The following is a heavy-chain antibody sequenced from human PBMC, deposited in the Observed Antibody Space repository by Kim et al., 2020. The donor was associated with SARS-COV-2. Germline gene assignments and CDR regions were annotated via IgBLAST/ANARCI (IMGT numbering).Heavy chain of an antibody. CDR3: ARESPWCSGDTCYSRWFSS. V-gene: IGHV6-1*01. J-gene: IGHJ5*02. CDR1: GDSVSSKSAA. CDR2: TYYRSKWNN. Sequence: SQTLSLTCAISGDSVSSKSAAWNWIRQSPSRGLEWLGRTYYRSKWNNDYAVSVKSRITISPDTSKNHFSLQLNSVTPEDTAVYYCARESPWCSGDTCYSRWFSSWGQGTLVTVSS. D-gene: IGHD2-15*01.